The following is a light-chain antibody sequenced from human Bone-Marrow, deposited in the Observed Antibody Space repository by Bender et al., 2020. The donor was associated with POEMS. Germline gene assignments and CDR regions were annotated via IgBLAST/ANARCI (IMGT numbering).Light chain of an antibody. CDR2: EVS. V-gene: IGLV2-23*02. J-gene: IGLJ1*01. CDR3: CSSAGTSAPYV. CDR1: SSDVGYYNL. Sequence: QSALTQPASVSGSPGQSITISCTGTSSDVGYYNLVSWYQQYPGEAPRLIIYEVSKRTSGLSNRFSGSKSGNTATLRISGIQAEDEGDYYCCSSAGTSAPYVFGTGTTVIVL.